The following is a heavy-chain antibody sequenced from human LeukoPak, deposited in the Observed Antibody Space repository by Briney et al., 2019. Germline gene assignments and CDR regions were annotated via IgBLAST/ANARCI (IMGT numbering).Heavy chain of an antibody. CDR1: GFTFSSYG. V-gene: IGHV3-33*01. CDR3: ARGRAYYYYMDV. J-gene: IGHJ6*03. Sequence: PGRSLRLSCAASGFTFSSYGMHWVRQAPGKGLEWVAVIWYGGSNKYYADSVKGRFTISRDNSKNTLYPQMNSLRAEDTAVYYCARGRAYYYYMDVWGKGTTVTVSS. CDR2: IWYGGSNK.